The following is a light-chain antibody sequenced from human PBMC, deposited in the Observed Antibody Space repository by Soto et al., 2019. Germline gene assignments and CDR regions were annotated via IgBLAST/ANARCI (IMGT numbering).Light chain of an antibody. V-gene: IGKV3-20*01. J-gene: IGKJ3*01. Sequence: IVLTQSPGTLSLSPGERATLTCRASQTITSFYLAWYQQKPGQAPRLLIYGTSTRATGISDRFSGSGSGTDFTLTIRKLEPEDVAVYYCQQFGGSPPRFTFGPGTKVEVK. CDR2: GTS. CDR1: QTITSFY. CDR3: QQFGGSPPRFT.